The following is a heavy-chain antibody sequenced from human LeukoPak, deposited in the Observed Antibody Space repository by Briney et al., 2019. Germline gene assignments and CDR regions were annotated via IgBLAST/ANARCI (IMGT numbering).Heavy chain of an antibody. CDR2: IYSGGST. CDR3: ARGGSYLSAFDI. J-gene: IGHJ3*02. Sequence: GGSLRLSCGASGFTFSSYSLNWVRQAPGKGLEWVSIIYSGGSTFYADSVKGRFTISRDNSKNTLYLQMNSLRAEDTAVYYCARGGSYLSAFDIWGQGTMVTVSS. D-gene: IGHD1-26*01. CDR1: GFTFSSYS. V-gene: IGHV3-53*01.